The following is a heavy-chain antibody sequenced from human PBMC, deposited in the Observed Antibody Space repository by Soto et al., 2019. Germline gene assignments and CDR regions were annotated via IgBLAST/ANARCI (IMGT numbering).Heavy chain of an antibody. CDR2: IYHSGST. Sequence: QVQLQESGPGLVKPSGTLSLTCAVSGGSISSSNWWSWVRQSPGKGLEWIGEIYHSGSTNYNPSPRRRVPISVDKSKTQFSLKLSSVTAADTAVYYCARINNSAWQPFDYWGQGTLVTVSS. J-gene: IGHJ4*02. D-gene: IGHD6-19*01. CDR1: GGSISSSNW. V-gene: IGHV4-4*02. CDR3: ARINNSAWQPFDY.